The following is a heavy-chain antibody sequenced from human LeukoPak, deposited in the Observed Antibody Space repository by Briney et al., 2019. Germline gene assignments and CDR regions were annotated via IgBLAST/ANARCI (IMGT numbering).Heavy chain of an antibody. Sequence: ASVKVSCKASGCTFTSYYMHWVRQAPGQGLERMGIINPSGGSTSYAQKFQGRVTMTRDTSTSTVYMELSSLRSEDTAVYYCAREPGGMLRFLEWLFDYWGQGTLVTVSS. V-gene: IGHV1-46*01. CDR2: INPSGGST. CDR3: AREPGGMLRFLEWLFDY. CDR1: GCTFTSYY. J-gene: IGHJ4*02. D-gene: IGHD3-3*01.